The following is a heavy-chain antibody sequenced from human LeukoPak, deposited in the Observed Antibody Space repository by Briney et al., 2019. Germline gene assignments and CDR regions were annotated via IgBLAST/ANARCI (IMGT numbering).Heavy chain of an antibody. CDR2: INHSGST. V-gene: IGHV4-34*01. CDR1: GGSFSGYY. CDR3: ARPGYGSGSYYAVYDY. D-gene: IGHD3-10*01. Sequence: TSETLSLTCAVYGGSFSGYYWSWIRQPPGKGLEWLGEINHSGSTNYNPSLKSRVTISVDTSKNQFSLKLSSVTAADTAVYYCARPGYGSGSYYAVYDYWGQGTLVTVSS. J-gene: IGHJ4*02.